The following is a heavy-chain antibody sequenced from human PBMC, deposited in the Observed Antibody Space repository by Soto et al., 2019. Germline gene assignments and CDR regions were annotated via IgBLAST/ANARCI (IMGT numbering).Heavy chain of an antibody. CDR3: ARGRPNYFYYGLDV. CDR2: KYYSGAT. J-gene: IGHJ6*02. CDR1: GGSIKSDYY. V-gene: IGHV4-30-4*01. Sequence: LSLTCTVSGGSIKSDYYWAWVRQFPGGGLQWMGYKYYSGATDSDPSLERRVSFSVDMSKNQFSLNLTSVTVADTAVYYCARGRPNYFYYGLDVWGQGIPVTAP.